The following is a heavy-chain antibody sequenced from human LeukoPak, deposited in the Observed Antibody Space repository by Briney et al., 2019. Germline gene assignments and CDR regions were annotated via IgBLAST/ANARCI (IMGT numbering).Heavy chain of an antibody. Sequence: GESLKISCKGSGYRFTSYWIGWVRQMPGKGLEWMGFIYPGDSDTRYSPSFQGQVTISADKSMSTAYLQWSSLKASDTAMYYCARRCRRYSGDAFDIWGQGTMVTVSS. CDR1: GYRFTSYW. CDR2: IYPGDSDT. J-gene: IGHJ3*02. CDR3: ARRCRRYSGDAFDI. D-gene: IGHD3-10*01. V-gene: IGHV5-51*01.